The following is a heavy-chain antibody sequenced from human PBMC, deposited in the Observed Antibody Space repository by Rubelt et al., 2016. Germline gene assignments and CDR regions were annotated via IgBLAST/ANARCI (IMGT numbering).Heavy chain of an antibody. J-gene: IGHJ5*02. CDR1: GFSFSNNW. CDR2: INSDGTNI. CDR3: AKGKNVDTAMAA. Sequence: EVQLVESGGGLVQPGGSLRLSCAASGFSFSNNWMHWVRQVPGKGLVWVSHINSDGTNINYADSVKGRFAISRDNAKNTLYLQMNSLRAEDTAIYYCAKGKNVDTAMAAWGQGTLVTVSS. V-gene: IGHV3-74*02. D-gene: IGHD5-18*01.